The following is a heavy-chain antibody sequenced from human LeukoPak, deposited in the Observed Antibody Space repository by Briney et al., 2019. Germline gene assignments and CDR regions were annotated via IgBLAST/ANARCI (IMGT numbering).Heavy chain of an antibody. V-gene: IGHV1-46*03. CDR2: INPSDGGT. CDR1: GYTFTTSY. J-gene: IGHJ4*02. D-gene: IGHD6-6*01. Sequence: ASVKVSCKASGYTFTTSYMHWVRQAPGEGLEWMGIINPSDGGTSYARKFQGRVTMTRDTSTSTVYMELSSLRSEDTALYYCAREIAGSSYFDHWGQGTLVTVSS. CDR3: AREIAGSSYFDH.